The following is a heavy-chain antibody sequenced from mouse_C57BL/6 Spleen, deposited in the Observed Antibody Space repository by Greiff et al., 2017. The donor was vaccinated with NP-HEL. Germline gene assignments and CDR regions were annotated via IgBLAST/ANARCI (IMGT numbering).Heavy chain of an antibody. J-gene: IGHJ2*01. Sequence: EVQRVESGGDLVKPGGSLKLSCAASGFTFSSYGMSWVRQTPDKRLAWVATISSGGSYTYYPDSVKGRFTISRDNAKNTLYLQMSSLKSEDTAMYYCARQTVVASFDYWGQGTTLTVSS. CDR3: ARQTVVASFDY. CDR1: GFTFSSYG. V-gene: IGHV5-6*01. D-gene: IGHD1-1*01. CDR2: ISSGGSYT.